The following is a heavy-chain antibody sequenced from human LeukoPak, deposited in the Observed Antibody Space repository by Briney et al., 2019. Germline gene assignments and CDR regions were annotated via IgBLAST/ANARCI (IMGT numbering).Heavy chain of an antibody. J-gene: IGHJ4*02. CDR3: ARARKTTVTRYYFDY. CDR2: ISAYNGNT. Sequence: ASVKVSCKASGYTFTSYGISWVRQAPGQGLEWMGWISAYNGNTNYAQKFQGRVTITRNTSISTAYMELSSLRSEDTAVYYCARARKTTVTRYYFDYWGQGTLVTVSS. D-gene: IGHD4-17*01. V-gene: IGHV1-18*01. CDR1: GYTFTSYG.